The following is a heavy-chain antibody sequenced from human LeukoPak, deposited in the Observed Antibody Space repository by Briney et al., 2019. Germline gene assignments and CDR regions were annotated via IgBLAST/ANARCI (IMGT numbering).Heavy chain of an antibody. V-gene: IGHV4-30-4*01. Sequence: SQTLSLTCPVSGVSISSGDYYWSWIRQPPGKGLEWIGYIYYSGSTYYNLSFKSRVTISLDTYKNQFFLKLSSVTAADTAVYYCARAGSDYYDSSGYYYFDYWGQGTLVTVSS. J-gene: IGHJ4*02. CDR3: ARAGSDYYDSSGYYYFDY. CDR1: GVSISSGDYY. CDR2: IYYSGST. D-gene: IGHD3-22*01.